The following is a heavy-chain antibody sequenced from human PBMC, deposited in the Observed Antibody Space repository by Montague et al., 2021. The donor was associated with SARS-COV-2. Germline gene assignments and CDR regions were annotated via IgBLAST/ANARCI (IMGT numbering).Heavy chain of an antibody. V-gene: IGHV4-59*01. Sequence: SETLSLTCTVSGGSISSYYWSWIRQPPGKGLEWIGYIYYSGSTNYNPSLKSRVTTSVDTSKNQFSLKLSSVTAADTAVYYCARGVSHYDFWSGYDYGMDVWGQGTTVTVSS. D-gene: IGHD3-3*01. CDR1: GGSISSYY. CDR2: IYYSGST. J-gene: IGHJ6*02. CDR3: ARGVSHYDFWSGYDYGMDV.